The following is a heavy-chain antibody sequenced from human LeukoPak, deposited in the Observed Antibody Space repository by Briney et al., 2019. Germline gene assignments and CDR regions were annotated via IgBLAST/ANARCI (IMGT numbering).Heavy chain of an antibody. CDR2: INPNSGGT. V-gene: IGHV1-2*02. Sequence: ASVKVSCKASGYTFTGYYMHWVRQAPGQGLEWMGWINPNSGGTNYAQKFQGRVTMTRDTSISTAYMELSRLRSDDTAVYYCARDRRYYDSSGSFDYWGQGPLVTVSS. D-gene: IGHD3-22*01. J-gene: IGHJ4*02. CDR3: ARDRRYYDSSGSFDY. CDR1: GYTFTGYY.